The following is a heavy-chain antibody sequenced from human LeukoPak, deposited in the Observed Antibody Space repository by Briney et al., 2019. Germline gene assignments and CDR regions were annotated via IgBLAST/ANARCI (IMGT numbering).Heavy chain of an antibody. J-gene: IGHJ4*02. V-gene: IGHV3-7*03. CDR1: GFPFSSYS. Sequence: GGSLRLSCAASGFPFSSYSMTWVRQAPGKGLEWVANIKPDGTTKFYVDSVKGRFTISRDNALNSLYLQMNSLRAEDTAVYYCAKGLRSGWPTPTDYWGQGTLVTVSS. CDR3: AKGLRSGWPTPTDY. D-gene: IGHD6-19*01. CDR2: IKPDGTTK.